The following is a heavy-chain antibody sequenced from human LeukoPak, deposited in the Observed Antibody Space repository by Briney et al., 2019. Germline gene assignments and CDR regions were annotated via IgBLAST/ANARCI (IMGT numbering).Heavy chain of an antibody. CDR1: GYPFTTYE. Sequence: GASVKVSCKPSGYPFTTYEINWVRQAAGQGLEWMGWVHPDTRYADYAQKFQGRVTMTSDTSISAAYMELSSLRSDDTAVYFCARGPRNDPWGQGALVTVSS. CDR3: ARGPRNDP. J-gene: IGHJ5*02. D-gene: IGHD1-14*01. V-gene: IGHV1-8*01. CDR2: VHPDTRYA.